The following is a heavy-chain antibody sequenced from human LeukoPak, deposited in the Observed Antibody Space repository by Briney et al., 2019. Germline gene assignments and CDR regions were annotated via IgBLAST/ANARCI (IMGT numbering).Heavy chain of an antibody. J-gene: IGHJ4*02. CDR2: ISSSSSSYI. Sequence: RSGGSLRLSCAASGFTFSSYSMNWVRQAPGKGLEWVSSISSSSSSYIYYADSMKGRFTISRDNAKNSLYLQMNSLRAEDTAVYYCARDHDSGWLKNANYFDYWGQGALVTVTS. CDR1: GFTFSSYS. CDR3: ARDHDSGWLKNANYFDY. V-gene: IGHV3-21*01. D-gene: IGHD6-19*01.